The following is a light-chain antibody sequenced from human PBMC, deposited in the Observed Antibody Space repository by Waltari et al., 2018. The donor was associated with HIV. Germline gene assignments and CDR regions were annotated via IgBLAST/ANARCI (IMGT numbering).Light chain of an antibody. CDR2: QDS. CDR3: QAWDSSTVV. J-gene: IGLJ2*01. Sequence: SYELTQPPSVSVSPGQTASITCSGDKLGDKYACWYQQKPGQSPVLVIYQDSKRPSGIPELFSGATSGNPATLTISGTQAMDEADYSCQAWDSSTVVFGGGTKLTVL. V-gene: IGLV3-1*01. CDR1: KLGDKY.